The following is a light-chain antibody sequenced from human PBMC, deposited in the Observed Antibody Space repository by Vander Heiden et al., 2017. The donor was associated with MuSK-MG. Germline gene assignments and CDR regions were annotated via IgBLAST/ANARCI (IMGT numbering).Light chain of an antibody. CDR1: RRDVGSYNL. Sequence: QSALTQPASVSGSPGQSITISCTGTRRDVGSYNLVSWDQQHPGKAPKLMIHEVSKRPSGVSNRCSGSKSGNTASLTISGLQAEDEADYYCCSYAGSSTFYVFGTGTKVTVL. J-gene: IGLJ1*01. CDR3: CSYAGSSTFYV. V-gene: IGLV2-23*02. CDR2: EVS.